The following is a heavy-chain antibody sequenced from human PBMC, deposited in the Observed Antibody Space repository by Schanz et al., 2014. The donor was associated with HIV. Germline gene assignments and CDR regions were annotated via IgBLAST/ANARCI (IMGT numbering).Heavy chain of an antibody. CDR1: GFTFSRYW. V-gene: IGHV3-33*08. CDR2: IWYDGSNK. D-gene: IGHD2-8*01. Sequence: VQLVESGGGLVQPGGSLRLSCAASGFTFSRYWMTWVRQAPGKGLEWVALIWYDGSNKIYADSVKGRFTISRDNSKNTLYLQMNSLRAEDTAVYYCARDRMVYAQAPLYYFDYWGQGTLVTVSS. J-gene: IGHJ4*02. CDR3: ARDRMVYAQAPLYYFDY.